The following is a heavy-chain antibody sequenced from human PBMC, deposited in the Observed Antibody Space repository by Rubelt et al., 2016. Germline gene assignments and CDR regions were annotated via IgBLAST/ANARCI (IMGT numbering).Heavy chain of an antibody. CDR3: ASRTGTTWFDP. D-gene: IGHD1-7*01. CDR1: GCTLSSYA. Sequence: QVQLVQSGAEVKKPGSSVKVSCMASGCTLSSYAISWVRQAPGQGLEWLGGIIPIFGTATYAQKVSVRVTSTADESTSTAYMELSSLRSEDRAVYYWASRTGTTWFDPWGQGTLVTVSS. J-gene: IGHJ5*02. CDR2: IIPIFGTA. V-gene: IGHV1-69*12.